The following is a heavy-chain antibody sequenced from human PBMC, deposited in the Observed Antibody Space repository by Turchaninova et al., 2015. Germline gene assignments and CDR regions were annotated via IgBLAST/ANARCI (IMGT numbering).Heavy chain of an antibody. D-gene: IGHD6-13*01. CDR2: TYYSSKWYR. CDR3: ARYTSSWYLDY. V-gene: IGHV6-1*01. J-gene: IGHJ4*02. Sequence: QAQLQQSGPRLVEPSQTLSLTCAISGDSVSSNSAAWNWIRQSPSGGLEWLGRTYYSSKWYRDYGVSVRSRVTTTPDTSKNQISLHLNSVTPEDTAVYYCARYTSSWYLDYWGQGTLVTVSS. CDR1: GDSVSSNSAA.